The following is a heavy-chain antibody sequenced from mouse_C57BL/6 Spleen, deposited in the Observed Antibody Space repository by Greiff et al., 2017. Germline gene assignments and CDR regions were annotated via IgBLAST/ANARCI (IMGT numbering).Heavy chain of an antibody. CDR1: GYTFTSYW. CDR3: ARSRDYDGVDY. D-gene: IGHD2-4*01. J-gene: IGHJ2*01. Sequence: QVQLQQPGAELVKPGASVKLSCKASGYTFTSYWMHWVKQRPGQGLEWIGMIHPNSGSTNYNEKFKSKATLTVDKSSSTAYMQLSSLTSEDSAVYYCARSRDYDGVDYWGQGTTLTVSS. CDR2: IHPNSGST. V-gene: IGHV1-64*01.